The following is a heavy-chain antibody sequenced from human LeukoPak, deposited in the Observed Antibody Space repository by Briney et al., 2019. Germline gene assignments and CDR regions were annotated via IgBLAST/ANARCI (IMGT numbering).Heavy chain of an antibody. D-gene: IGHD5-24*01. V-gene: IGHV1-2*06. CDR1: GYTFTGYY. CDR3: ARPSVGYNSFDY. J-gene: IGHJ4*02. Sequence: ASVKVSCKASGYTFTGYYMHWVRQAPGQGLEWMGRINPNSGGTNYAQRFQGRVTMTRDTSISTAYMELSRLRSDDTAVYYCARPSVGYNSFDYWGQGTLVTVSS. CDR2: INPNSGGT.